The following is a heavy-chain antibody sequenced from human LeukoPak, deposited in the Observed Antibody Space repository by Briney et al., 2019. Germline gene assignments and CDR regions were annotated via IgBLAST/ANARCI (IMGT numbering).Heavy chain of an antibody. J-gene: IGHJ4*02. V-gene: IGHV4-59*01. CDR2: IYYSGST. D-gene: IGHD3-3*01. Sequence: SETLSLTCTVSGGSISSYYWSWIRQPPGKGLEWIGYIYYSGSTNYNPSLQSRVTISVDTSKNQFSLKLSSVTAADTAVYYCARVWATTYYDFWSGYYTFDYWGQGTLVTVSS. CDR3: ARVWATTYYDFWSGYYTFDY. CDR1: GGSISSYY.